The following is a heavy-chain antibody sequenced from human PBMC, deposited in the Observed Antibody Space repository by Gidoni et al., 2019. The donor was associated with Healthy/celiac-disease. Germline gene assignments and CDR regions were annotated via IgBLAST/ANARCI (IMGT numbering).Heavy chain of an antibody. D-gene: IGHD3-22*01. CDR1: GFTFSSYG. CDR2: IWYDGSDK. CDR3: ARELDISSYYGMDV. Sequence: QVQLVESGGGVVQPGRSLRLSCAASGFTFSSYGMHWVRQAPGKGLEWVAVIWYDGSDKYYADSVKGRFTISRDNSKNTLYLQMNSLRAEDTAVYYCARELDISSYYGMDVWGQGTTVTVSS. J-gene: IGHJ6*02. V-gene: IGHV3-33*01.